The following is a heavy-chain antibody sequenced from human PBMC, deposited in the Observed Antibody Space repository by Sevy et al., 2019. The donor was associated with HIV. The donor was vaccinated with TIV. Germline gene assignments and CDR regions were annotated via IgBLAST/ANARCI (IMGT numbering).Heavy chain of an antibody. CDR3: VKEGLITRNRWRIDS. J-gene: IGHJ4*02. D-gene: IGHD3-22*01. CDR2: ISGSGGTT. V-gene: IGHV3-23*01. Sequence: GGSLRLSCAASGFTFPTYAMSWVRQAPGKGLEWVSTISGSGGTTHYADSVKGRFTVYRDNFKITLFLQMNSLRAEDTAVYYCVKEGLITRNRWRIDSWGQGTLVTVSS. CDR1: GFTFPTYA.